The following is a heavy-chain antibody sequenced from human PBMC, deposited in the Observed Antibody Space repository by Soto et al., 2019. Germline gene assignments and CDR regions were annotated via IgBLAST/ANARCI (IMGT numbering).Heavy chain of an antibody. CDR3: ARPILGNSYSFSCLDH. V-gene: IGHV4-39*01. D-gene: IGHD2-15*01. J-gene: IGHJ4*02. Sequence: QLQESGPRLVTPSDTLSRYCSVSGGAIDDSPHYWAWSRQSPGKGLAWIGSFFHSGATYYNPSLASRVVISAGPSNNQFSLHLASVTAADGGTYYCARPILGNSYSFSCLDHWGQGVLVTVSS. CDR2: FFHSGAT. CDR1: GGAIDDSPHY.